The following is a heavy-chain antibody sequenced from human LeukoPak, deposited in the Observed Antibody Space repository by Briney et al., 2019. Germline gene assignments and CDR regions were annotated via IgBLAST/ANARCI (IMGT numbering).Heavy chain of an antibody. CDR3: ARDLIQFAHYYDSSGSISLGY. Sequence: GGSLRLSCAASGFTFSAYTMTWVRQAPGRGLEWVSSIGSSSTYINYAASVKGRFTISRDNAKNSLYLQMNSLRTEDTAVYYCARDLIQFAHYYDSSGSISLGYWGQGTLVTVSS. V-gene: IGHV3-21*01. J-gene: IGHJ4*02. CDR1: GFTFSAYT. D-gene: IGHD3-22*01. CDR2: IGSSSTYI.